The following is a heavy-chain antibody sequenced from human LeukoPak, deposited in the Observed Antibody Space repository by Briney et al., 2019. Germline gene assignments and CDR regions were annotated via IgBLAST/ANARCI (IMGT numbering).Heavy chain of an antibody. V-gene: IGHV4-39*07. CDR1: GGSISSSSYY. D-gene: IGHD3-22*01. CDR3: ARVTGYMIEDYFDY. J-gene: IGHJ4*02. CDR2: IYTRGST. Sequence: KASETLSLTCTVSGGSISSSSYYWGWIRQPPGKGLEWIGRIYTRGSTNYNPSLKSRVTISVDTFKNQFSLRLSSVTAADTAVYYCARVTGYMIEDYFDYWGQGTLVTVSS.